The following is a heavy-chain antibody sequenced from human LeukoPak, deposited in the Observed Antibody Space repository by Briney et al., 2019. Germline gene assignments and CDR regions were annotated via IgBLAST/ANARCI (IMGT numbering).Heavy chain of an antibody. CDR2: IYTSGST. V-gene: IGHV4-4*07. Sequence: SETLSLTCTVSGGSINSYYWSWIRQPAGKGLEWIGRIYTSGSTNYNPSLKSRVTMSVDTSKNQFSLKLSSVTAADTAVYYCARTSVKYYYGSGSYYIGDRQPRFDYWGQGTLVTVSS. D-gene: IGHD3-10*01. CDR3: ARTSVKYYYGSGSYYIGDRQPRFDY. J-gene: IGHJ4*02. CDR1: GGSINSYY.